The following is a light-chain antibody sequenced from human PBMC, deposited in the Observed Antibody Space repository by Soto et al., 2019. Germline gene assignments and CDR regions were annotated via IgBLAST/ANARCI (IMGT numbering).Light chain of an antibody. V-gene: IGKV3-20*01. CDR2: GAS. J-gene: IGKJ4*01. CDR1: QSVRSNY. CDR3: QQYGTSPLT. Sequence: EIVLTQSPGTLSLSPGERATLSCRASQSVRSNYLAWYQQKPGQSPRLLIYGASTRATGIPDRFSGRGSGTDFSFTISRLESEDFAVYFCQQYGTSPLTFGGGTKVEIK.